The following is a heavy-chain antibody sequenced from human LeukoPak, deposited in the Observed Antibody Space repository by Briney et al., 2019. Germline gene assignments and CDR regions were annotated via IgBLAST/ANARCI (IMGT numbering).Heavy chain of an antibody. Sequence: SETLSLTCTVSGHSISSAHYWGWIRQPPGKGLEWIGSIYHSGSTNYNPSLKSRVTISVDTSKNQFSLKLSSVTAADTAVYYCARRVIWFGELLRDYWGQGTLVTVSS. CDR1: GHSISSAHY. J-gene: IGHJ4*02. V-gene: IGHV4-38-2*02. CDR2: IYHSGST. CDR3: ARRVIWFGELLRDY. D-gene: IGHD3-10*01.